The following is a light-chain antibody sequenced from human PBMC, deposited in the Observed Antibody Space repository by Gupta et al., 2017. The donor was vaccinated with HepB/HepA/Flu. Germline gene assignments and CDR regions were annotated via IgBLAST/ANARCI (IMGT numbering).Light chain of an antibody. CDR3: QQRSDWPLT. Sequence: EIVLTQSPATLSLSPGESATLSCRASQSIGTYLAWYQQKPGQAPRLLIYDASNRATGIPARFSGSGSGTDFTLTISSLQPEDFVVYYCQQRSDWPLTFGGGTKVEI. CDR2: DAS. J-gene: IGKJ4*01. CDR1: QSIGTY. V-gene: IGKV3-11*01.